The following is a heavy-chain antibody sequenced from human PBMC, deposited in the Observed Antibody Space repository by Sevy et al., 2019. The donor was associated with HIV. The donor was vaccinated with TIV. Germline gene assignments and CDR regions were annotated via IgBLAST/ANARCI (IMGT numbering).Heavy chain of an antibody. D-gene: IGHD5-12*01. CDR1: GFTFSSYW. J-gene: IGHJ3*02. Sequence: GGSLRLSCAASGFTFSSYWMSWVRQAPGKGLEWVANIKQDGSEKYYVNSVKGRFTISRDNAKNSLYLQMNSLRAEDTAVYYCARDQATDAFDIWGQGTMVTVSS. V-gene: IGHV3-7*01. CDR2: IKQDGSEK. CDR3: ARDQATDAFDI.